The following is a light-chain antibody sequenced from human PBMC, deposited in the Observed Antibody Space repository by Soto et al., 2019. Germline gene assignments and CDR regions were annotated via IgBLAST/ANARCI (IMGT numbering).Light chain of an antibody. J-gene: IGKJ1*01. CDR2: WAS. CDR1: QMLLYRAKNKDY. Sequence: DIIMTQSPESLAVSLGERATINCKSSQMLLYRAKNKDYFAWYHQKPGQSPRLLIYWASTRESGVSDRFSGGASGTHFNLTVTIFQAEDVAVYYYQQYVNTPRTFGQRNNVDFK. CDR3: QQYVNTPRT. V-gene: IGKV4-1*01.